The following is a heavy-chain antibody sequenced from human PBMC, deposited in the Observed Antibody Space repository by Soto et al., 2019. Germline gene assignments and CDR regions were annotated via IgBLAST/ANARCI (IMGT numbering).Heavy chain of an antibody. D-gene: IGHD3-22*01. CDR1: GYSFTSYW. V-gene: IGHV5-51*01. CDR2: IYPGDSDT. Sequence: GESLKISCKGSGYSFTSYWIGWVRQMPGKGLEWMGIIYPGDSDTRYSPSFQGQVTISADKSISTAYLQWSSLKASDTAMYYCARPQRGDYDSSGYYPDDAFGIWGQGTMVTVSS. CDR3: ARPQRGDYDSSGYYPDDAFGI. J-gene: IGHJ3*02.